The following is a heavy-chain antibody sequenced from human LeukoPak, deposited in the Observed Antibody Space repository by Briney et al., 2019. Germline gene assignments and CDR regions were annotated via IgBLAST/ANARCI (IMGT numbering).Heavy chain of an antibody. CDR3: ARDAPQWRNAFDF. CDR1: GYTFTICG. D-gene: IGHD6-19*01. CDR2: VSAYNGNT. Sequence: ASVNVSFKASGYTFTICGICWVRQAPGQGLEWMGWVSAYNGNTNYTQKFQGRVTMTTDTSTSTAYMELRSLRSDDTAVYYCARDAPQWRNAFDFWGQGTMVTVSS. V-gene: IGHV1-18*01. J-gene: IGHJ3*01.